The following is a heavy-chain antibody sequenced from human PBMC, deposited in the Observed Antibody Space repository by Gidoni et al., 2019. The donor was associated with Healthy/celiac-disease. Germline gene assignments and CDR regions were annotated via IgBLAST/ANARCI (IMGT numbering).Heavy chain of an antibody. D-gene: IGHD3-22*01. J-gene: IGHJ4*02. CDR1: GFTFDDYT. CDR3: AKDDGSGYSFDY. CDR2: ISWDGGST. Sequence: EVQLVESGGVVVQPGGSLRLSCAASGFTFDDYTMHWVRQAPGKGLEWVSLISWDGGSTYYADSVKGRFTISRDNSKNSLYLQMNSLRTEDTALYYCAKDDGSGYSFDYWGQGTLVTVSS. V-gene: IGHV3-43*01.